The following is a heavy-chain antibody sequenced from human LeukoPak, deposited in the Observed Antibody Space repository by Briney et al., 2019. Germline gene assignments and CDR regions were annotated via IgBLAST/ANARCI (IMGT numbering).Heavy chain of an antibody. CDR3: AKAPSRAGNGWYQIDY. Sequence: GRSLRLSCVGSGFNFDEYAMHWVRQPPGKGLEWVSGISGSAGSTYYADSVKSRFTIPRDNSKNTLYLQVSSLRAEDTAVYYCAKAPSRAGNGWYQIDYWGQGTLVTVSS. CDR1: GFNFDEYA. D-gene: IGHD6-19*01. CDR2: ISGSAGST. J-gene: IGHJ4*02. V-gene: IGHV3-23*01.